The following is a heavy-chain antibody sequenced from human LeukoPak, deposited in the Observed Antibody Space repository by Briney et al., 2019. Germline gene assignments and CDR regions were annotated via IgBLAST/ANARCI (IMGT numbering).Heavy chain of an antibody. D-gene: IGHD3-9*01. CDR3: ARVTYYGILFPGSTDY. J-gene: IGHJ4*02. CDR2: IIPILGIA. V-gene: IGHV1-69*04. Sequence: ASVKVSCKASGGTFSSYAISWVRQAPGQGLEWMGRIIPILGIANYAQKFQGRVTITADKSTSTAYMELSSLRSEDTAVYYCARVTYYGILFPGSTDYWGQGTLVTVSS. CDR1: GGTFSSYA.